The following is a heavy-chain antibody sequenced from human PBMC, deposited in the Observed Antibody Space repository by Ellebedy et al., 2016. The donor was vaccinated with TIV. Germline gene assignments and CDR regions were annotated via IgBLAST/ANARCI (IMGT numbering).Heavy chain of an antibody. V-gene: IGHV3-23*03. CDR2: IYTGDST. Sequence: GESLKISCAASGFTFGSYATSWVRPAPGKGLEWVSYIYTGDSTYNADSVTGRFTISRDNSKTTVSLQMNSLRVEDTSVYYCARVRSSAFEIWGQGTTVTVSS. J-gene: IGHJ3*02. CDR3: ARVRSSAFEI. CDR1: GFTFGSYA.